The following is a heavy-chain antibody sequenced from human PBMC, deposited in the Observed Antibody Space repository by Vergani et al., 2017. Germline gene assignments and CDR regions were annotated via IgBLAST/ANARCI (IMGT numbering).Heavy chain of an antibody. J-gene: IGHJ4*02. CDR1: GISMNVGGYY. CDR2: IGYSGQT. CDR3: ARGSWREWLLPYFDS. Sequence: QVQLQESGPGLVKPSQTLSLTCSVSGISMNVGGYYWTWIRQLPEKGLEWVGHIGYSGQTHYNPSLESRVSISADTSKNEFSLRLTAVTAADTAVYYCARGSWREWLLPYFDSWCQGTSLTVSS. V-gene: IGHV4-31*03. D-gene: IGHD3-3*01.